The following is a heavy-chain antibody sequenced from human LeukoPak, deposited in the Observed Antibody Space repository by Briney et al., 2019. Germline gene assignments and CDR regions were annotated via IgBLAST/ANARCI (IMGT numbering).Heavy chain of an antibody. CDR1: GFTFDDYG. CDR2: INWNGSST. Sequence: PGGSLRLSCAASGFTFDDYGMGWVRQGPGKGLEWVSGINWNGSSTGYADSVKGRFTISRDNTKNSLYLQMTSLRAEDTAFYYCATGTETYHDSSAYYSYWGQGTLVTVSS. CDR3: ATGTETYHDSSAYYSY. J-gene: IGHJ4*02. D-gene: IGHD3-22*01. V-gene: IGHV3-20*04.